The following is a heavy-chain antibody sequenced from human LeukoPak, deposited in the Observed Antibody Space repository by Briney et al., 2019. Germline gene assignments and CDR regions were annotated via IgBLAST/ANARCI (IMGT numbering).Heavy chain of an antibody. CDR3: ARVRAMVVPAAAPYYYYYYGMDV. CDR1: GGSFSGYY. D-gene: IGHD2-2*01. CDR2: INHSGST. V-gene: IGHV4-34*01. Sequence: PSETLSLTCAVYGGSFSGYYWSWIRQPPGKGLEWIGEINHSGSTNYNPSLKSRVTISVDTSKNQFSLKLSSVTAADTAVYYCARVRAMVVPAAAPYYYYYYGMDVWGQGTTVTVSS. J-gene: IGHJ6*02.